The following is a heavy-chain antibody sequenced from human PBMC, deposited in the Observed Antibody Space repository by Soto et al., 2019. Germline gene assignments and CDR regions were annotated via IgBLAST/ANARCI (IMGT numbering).Heavy chain of an antibody. V-gene: IGHV3-30*03. CDR3: ATGFSYSVIDY. CDR1: GFTFSTYG. Sequence: QVQLVESGGGVVQPGRSLRLSCAASGFTFSTYGMHWVRQAPGKGLEWVAVISYDGSNKYYADYVKGRFTISRDNSKNTLYLQMSSLRDEDTAVYYCATGFSYSVIDYWGQGTLVTVSS. D-gene: IGHD5-18*01. CDR2: ISYDGSNK. J-gene: IGHJ4*02.